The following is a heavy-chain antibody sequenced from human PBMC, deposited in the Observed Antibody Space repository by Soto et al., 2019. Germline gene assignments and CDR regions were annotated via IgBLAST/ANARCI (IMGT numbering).Heavy chain of an antibody. D-gene: IGHD3-3*01. CDR2: INHSGST. CDR1: GGSFSGYY. V-gene: IGHV4-34*01. CDR3: ARRGIGHYDFWSGPYYGMDV. Sequence: SETLSLTCAVYGGSFSGYYWSWIRQPPGKGLEWIGEINHSGSTNYNPSLKSRVTISVDTSKNQFSLKLSSVTAADTAVYYCARRGIGHYDFWSGPYYGMDVWGQGATVTVSS. J-gene: IGHJ6*02.